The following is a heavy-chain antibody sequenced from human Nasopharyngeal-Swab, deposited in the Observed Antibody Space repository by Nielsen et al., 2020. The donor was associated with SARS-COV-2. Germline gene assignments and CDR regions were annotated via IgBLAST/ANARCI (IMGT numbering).Heavy chain of an antibody. CDR1: AGSVSSSSFY. Sequence: SETLSLTCTVSAGSVSSSSFYWSWIRQPPGKGLEWIGYIYYSGSTNYNPSLKSRVTISVDTSKNQFSLKLSSVTAADTAVYYCARGLQGPTYYYGMDVWGQGTTVTVSS. CDR3: ARGLQGPTYYYGMDV. V-gene: IGHV4-61*01. CDR2: IYYSGST. J-gene: IGHJ6*02.